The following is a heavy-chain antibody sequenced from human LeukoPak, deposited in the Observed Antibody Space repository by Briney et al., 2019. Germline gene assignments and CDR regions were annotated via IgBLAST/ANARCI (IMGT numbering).Heavy chain of an antibody. CDR2: INAGNGNT. CDR1: GYTFTSYA. J-gene: IGHJ5*02. V-gene: IGHV1-3*01. Sequence: ASVKVSCKASGYTFTSYAMHWVRQAPGQRLEWMGWINAGNGNTKYSQEFQGRVTITRDTSASTAYMELSSLRSDDTAVYYCARASSYNWFDPWGQGTLVTVSS. CDR3: ARASSYNWFDP.